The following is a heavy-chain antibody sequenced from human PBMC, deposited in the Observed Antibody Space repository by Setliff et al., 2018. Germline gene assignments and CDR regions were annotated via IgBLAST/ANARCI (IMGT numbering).Heavy chain of an antibody. J-gene: IGHJ4*02. Sequence: PSETLSLTCSVSGGSISSGSYCWGWIRQSPGKGLEWIGSMYYSGSTYYNPSLKGRVTLSVDTTKNQFSLKLTSMTAADTAVYFCARHLLVQGTYHFDYWGQGSPVTVSS. CDR2: MYYSGST. CDR3: ARHLLVQGTYHFDY. V-gene: IGHV4-39*01. CDR1: GGSISSGSYC. D-gene: IGHD3-10*01.